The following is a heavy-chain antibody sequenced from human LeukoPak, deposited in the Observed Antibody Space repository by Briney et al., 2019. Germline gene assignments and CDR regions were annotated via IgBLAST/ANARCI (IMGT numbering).Heavy chain of an antibody. CDR3: ARARTGDSDY. CDR1: GYTFINYY. V-gene: IGHV1-46*01. D-gene: IGHD7-27*01. J-gene: IGHJ4*02. CDR2: INPGGGST. Sequence: ASVKVSCKASGYTFINYYIHWVRQAPGQGLEWMGLINPGGGSTTYSQKFQGRITMTRDTSTSTVYVELNSLRSEDTALYYCARARTGDSDYWGQGTLVTVSS.